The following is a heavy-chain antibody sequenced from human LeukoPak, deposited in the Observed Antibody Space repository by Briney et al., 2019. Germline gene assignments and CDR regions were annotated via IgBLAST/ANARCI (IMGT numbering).Heavy chain of an antibody. D-gene: IGHD3-3*01. CDR3: VRESQRDIWNGYNFDY. V-gene: IGHV3-7*01. Sequence: GGSLRLSCAASGFTFSNYWMNWVRQAPGKGLEWVANIKQDGGEKNYVDTVKGRFTISRDNAKNSLYLQMNGLRAEDTAVYYCVRESQRDIWNGYNFDYWGQGTLVTASS. CDR1: GFTFSNYW. CDR2: IKQDGGEK. J-gene: IGHJ4*02.